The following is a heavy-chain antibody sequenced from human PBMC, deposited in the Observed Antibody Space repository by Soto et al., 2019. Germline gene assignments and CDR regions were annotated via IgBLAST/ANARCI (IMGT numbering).Heavy chain of an antibody. CDR1: GYSFTNYW. V-gene: IGHV5-51*01. CDR2: IYPGDSDT. CDR3: ARRGGHYYDSSGYYNDY. Sequence: PGESLKISCKGSGYSFTNYWIGWVRQMPGKGLEWMGIIYPGDSDTRYSPSFQGQVTISADKSISTAYLQWSSLKASDTAMYYCARRGGHYYDSSGYYNDYWGQGTLVTVSS. D-gene: IGHD3-22*01. J-gene: IGHJ4*02.